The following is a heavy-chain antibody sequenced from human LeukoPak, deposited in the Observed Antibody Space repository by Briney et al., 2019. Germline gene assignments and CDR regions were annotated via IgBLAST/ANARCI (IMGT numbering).Heavy chain of an antibody. Sequence: PGGSLRLSCTTSGFNFGDHAMTWVRQAPGKVLEWVGFIRSKAYRGTTEYAASVKGRFTISRDDSKSVVYLQMNSLKSEDTAVYYCSRGPIQLWVHNGVDVWGQGTMVTVSS. CDR1: GFNFGDHA. V-gene: IGHV3-49*04. CDR2: IRSKAYRGTT. J-gene: IGHJ6*02. CDR3: SRGPIQLWVHNGVDV. D-gene: IGHD5-18*01.